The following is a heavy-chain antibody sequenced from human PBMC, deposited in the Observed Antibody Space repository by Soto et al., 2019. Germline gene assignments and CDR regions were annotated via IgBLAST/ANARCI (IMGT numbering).Heavy chain of an antibody. CDR1: GGYIGDYY. CDR3: ARQSGGYYYYGMDV. Sequence: SETLCLTCTVSGGYIGDYYWSWIRQPPGKGLEWIGYIYYSGTTNYSPSLKSRVTISVDTSKNQFSLKLSSVTAADSAIYYCARQSGGYYYYGMDVWGQGTTVTVSS. J-gene: IGHJ6*02. CDR2: IYYSGTT. V-gene: IGHV4-59*08. D-gene: IGHD3-16*01.